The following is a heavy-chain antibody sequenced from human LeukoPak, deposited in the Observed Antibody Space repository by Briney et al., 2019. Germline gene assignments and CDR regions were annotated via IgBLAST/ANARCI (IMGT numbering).Heavy chain of an antibody. D-gene: IGHD1-20*01. CDR2: IYRGGST. V-gene: IGHV3-66*01. Sequence: GGSLRLSCAASGFTVSTNCMTWVRQAPGKGLEWVSVIYRGGSTYYADSVKGRFNISRDNSTNTLYLQMNSLRAEDTAVYYCARDVYNWNPYGMDVWGQGTTVTVSS. CDR1: GFTVSTNC. CDR3: ARDVYNWNPYGMDV. J-gene: IGHJ6*02.